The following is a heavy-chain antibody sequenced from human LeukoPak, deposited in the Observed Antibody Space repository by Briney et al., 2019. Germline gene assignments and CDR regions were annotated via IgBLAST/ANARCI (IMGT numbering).Heavy chain of an antibody. J-gene: IGHJ3*02. CDR1: GFRFRSYA. V-gene: IGHV3-21*01. D-gene: IGHD3-10*01. Sequence: GGSLRLSCAASGFRFRSYAMGWVRQAPGKGLEWVSSISSSSSYIYYADSVKGRFTISRDNAKNSLYLQMNSLRAEDTAVYYCASYGWFGAIDIWGQGTMVTVSS. CDR2: ISSSSSYI. CDR3: ASYGWFGAIDI.